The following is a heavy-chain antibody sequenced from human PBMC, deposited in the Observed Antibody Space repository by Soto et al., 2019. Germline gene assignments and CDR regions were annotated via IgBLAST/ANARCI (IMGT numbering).Heavy chain of an antibody. J-gene: IGHJ4*02. Sequence: GESLKISCKGSGYSFINYWIVWVRQMPGKGLEWMGVFYPADSDTRYSPSFQGQVTISADKSISTAYLQWSSLKASDTAMYYCARITQWLATPINYWGQGTQVTISS. CDR2: FYPADSDT. CDR3: ARITQWLATPINY. V-gene: IGHV5-51*01. D-gene: IGHD6-19*01. CDR1: GYSFINYW.